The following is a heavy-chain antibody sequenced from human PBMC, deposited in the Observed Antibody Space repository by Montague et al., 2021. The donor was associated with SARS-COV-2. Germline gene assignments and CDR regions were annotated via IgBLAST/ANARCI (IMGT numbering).Heavy chain of an antibody. V-gene: IGHV4-59*05. CDR1: GGSISSFY. CDR2: IYYSGST. CDR3: ARFPTSYYYDSKAAPATPDAFDI. Sequence: SETLSLTCTVSGGSISSFYWSWFRQPPGKGLEWIGSIYYSGSTYYNPSLKSRVTISVDTSKNQFSLKLSSVTAADTAVYYCARFPTSYYYDSKAAPATPDAFDIWGQGTMVTVSS. D-gene: IGHD3-22*01. J-gene: IGHJ3*02.